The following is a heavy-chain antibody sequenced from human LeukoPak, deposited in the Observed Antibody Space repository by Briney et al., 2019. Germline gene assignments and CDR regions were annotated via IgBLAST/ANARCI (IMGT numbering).Heavy chain of an antibody. D-gene: IGHD3-16*01. CDR3: ATGPTFRDYYGMDV. Sequence: ASVKVSCKVSGYTLTELSMHWVRQAPGKGLEWMGVFDPEDGETIYAQKFQGRVTMTEDTSTDTAYMELSSLRSEDTAVYYCATGPTFRDYYGMDVWGQGTLVTVSS. V-gene: IGHV1-24*01. CDR2: FDPEDGET. J-gene: IGHJ6*02. CDR1: GYTLTELS.